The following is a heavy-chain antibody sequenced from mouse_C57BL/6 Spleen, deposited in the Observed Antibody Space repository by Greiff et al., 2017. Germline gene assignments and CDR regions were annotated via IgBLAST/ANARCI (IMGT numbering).Heavy chain of an antibody. J-gene: IGHJ4*01. CDR3: ARASTGTMDY. Sequence: QVQLQQSGAELVRPGTSVTVSCKASGYAFTNYLIEWVKQRPGQGLEWIGVINPGSGGTNYNEQFKGKATLTADKSSSTAYMQLSSLTSEDAAVYFCARASTGTMDYGGQGTSGTVSS. V-gene: IGHV1-54*01. CDR1: GYAFTNYL. D-gene: IGHD4-1*02. CDR2: INPGSGGT.